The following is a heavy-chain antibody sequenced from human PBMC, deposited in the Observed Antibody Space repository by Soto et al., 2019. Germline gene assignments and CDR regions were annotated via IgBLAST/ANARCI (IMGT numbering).Heavy chain of an antibody. J-gene: IGHJ3*02. Sequence: GGSLRLSCAASGFTFSTYAMSWGRQAPGKGLEWVSAISGSGGSTYYADSVKGRFTISRDNSKNTLYLQMNSLRAEDTAVYYFAKYCPWWDHAFAIWGQGTMVTVSS. V-gene: IGHV3-23*01. CDR1: GFTFSTYA. CDR3: AKYCPWWDHAFAI. CDR2: ISGSGGST. D-gene: IGHD2-8*02.